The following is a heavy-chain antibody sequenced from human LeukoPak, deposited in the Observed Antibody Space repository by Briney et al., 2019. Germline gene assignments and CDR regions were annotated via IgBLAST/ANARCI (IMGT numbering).Heavy chain of an antibody. CDR3: ATYRQVLLPFES. V-gene: IGHV3-23*01. CDR1: GFIFRDYE. J-gene: IGHJ4*02. Sequence: PGGSLRLSCAASGFIFRDYEMNWVRQAPGKGLEWVSSIFPSGGEIHYADSVRGRFTISRDNSKSTLSLQMNSLRAEDTAIYYCATYRQVLLPFESWGQGTLVTVSS. CDR2: IFPSGGEI. D-gene: IGHD2-8*02.